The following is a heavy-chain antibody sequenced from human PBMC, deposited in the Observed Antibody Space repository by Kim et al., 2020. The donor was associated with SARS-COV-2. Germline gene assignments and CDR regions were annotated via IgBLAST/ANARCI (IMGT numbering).Heavy chain of an antibody. V-gene: IGHV1-8*01. CDR3: ATCILGYPCYYYGMDV. CDR2: MNPNSGNT. J-gene: IGHJ6*02. CDR1: GYTFTSYD. D-gene: IGHD5-18*01. Sequence: ASVKVSCKASGYTFTSYDINWVRQATGQGLEWMGWMNPNSGNTGYAQKFQGRVTMTRNTSISTAYMELSSLRSEDTAVYYCATCILGYPCYYYGMDVWGQGTTVTVSS.